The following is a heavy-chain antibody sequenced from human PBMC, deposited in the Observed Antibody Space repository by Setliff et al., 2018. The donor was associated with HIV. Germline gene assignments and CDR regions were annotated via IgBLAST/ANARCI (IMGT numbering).Heavy chain of an antibody. V-gene: IGHV1-69*13. CDR1: GGTFRSHE. Sequence: GASVKVSCKASGGTFRSHEISWVRQAPGQGLEWMGGIVPILNTGNYAPKFQGRVTITADESTSTAYMELNSLTSEDTAVYYCARVSPLREEVAGTYYYYYYMDVWGKGTTVTVSS. D-gene: IGHD6-19*01. CDR3: ARVSPLREEVAGTYYYYYYMDV. CDR2: IVPILNTG. J-gene: IGHJ6*03.